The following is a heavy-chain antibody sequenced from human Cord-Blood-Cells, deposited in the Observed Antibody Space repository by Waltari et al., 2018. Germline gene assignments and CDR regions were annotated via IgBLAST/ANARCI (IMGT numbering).Heavy chain of an antibody. Sequence: QVQLQQWGAGLLKPSETLSLTCAVYGGSFSGYYWSWIRQPPGKGLEWIGEINHSGSTNYNPSLKSRVTISVDTSKNQFSLKLSSVTAADTAVYYCARLGGKRNSSGWYWFDPWGQGTLVTVSS. CDR2: INHSGST. D-gene: IGHD6-19*01. CDR3: ARLGGKRNSSGWYWFDP. CDR1: GGSFSGYY. J-gene: IGHJ5*02. V-gene: IGHV4-34*01.